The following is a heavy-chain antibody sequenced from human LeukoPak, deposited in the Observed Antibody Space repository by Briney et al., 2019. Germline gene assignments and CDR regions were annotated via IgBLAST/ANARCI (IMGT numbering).Heavy chain of an antibody. D-gene: IGHD3-22*01. CDR1: GFRFSDYP. CDR2: ISGSGGST. Sequence: PGGSLRLSCATSGFRFSDYPMSWVRQAPGKGLEWVSAISGSGGSTYYADSVKGRFTISRDNSKNTLYLQMNSLRAEDTAVYYCAKGVDYYDSSGYYPFDYWGQGTLVTVSS. V-gene: IGHV3-23*01. J-gene: IGHJ4*02. CDR3: AKGVDYYDSSGYYPFDY.